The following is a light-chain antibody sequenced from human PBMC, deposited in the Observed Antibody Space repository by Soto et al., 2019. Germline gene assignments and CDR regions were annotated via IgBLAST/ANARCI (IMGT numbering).Light chain of an antibody. CDR1: QSVSSSY. CDR2: GAF. CDR3: QQYGSSPLT. Sequence: ENVLTQSPGTLSLSPGQRATLSCRASQSVSSSYLAWYQQKPGQAPRLLIYGAFSRATGIPARFRGSGSGTAFTLTISRLEPEDFAVYYCQQYGSSPLTFGGGTKVEIK. V-gene: IGKV3-20*01. J-gene: IGKJ4*01.